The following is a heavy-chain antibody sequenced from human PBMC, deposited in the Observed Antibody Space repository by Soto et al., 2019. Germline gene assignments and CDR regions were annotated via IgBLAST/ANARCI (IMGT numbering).Heavy chain of an antibody. Sequence: GGSLRLSCTASGFTFGDYAMSWFRQAPGKGLEWVGFIRSKAYGGTTEYAASVKGRFTISRDDSKSIAYLQMNSLKTEDTAVFYCTRDLLGERYQLPQDAFDIGGKGTMVTVSS. J-gene: IGHJ3*02. D-gene: IGHD2-2*01. CDR2: IRSKAYGGTT. V-gene: IGHV3-49*03. CDR1: GFTFGDYA. CDR3: TRDLLGERYQLPQDAFDI.